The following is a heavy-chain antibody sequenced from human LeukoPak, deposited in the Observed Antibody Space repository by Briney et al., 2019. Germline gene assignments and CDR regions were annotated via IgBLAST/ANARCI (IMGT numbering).Heavy chain of an antibody. J-gene: IGHJ4*02. Sequence: SETLSLTCDVSRYSISSNCYWAWIRQPPGKGLEWLGSIYYSGDTYYNPSLKSRVTCSVDTSKNQFSLKLNSVTAADTAVYYCARAHYDGDYQYYFDYWGQGVPVTVSS. CDR2: IYYSGDT. CDR1: RYSISSNCY. CDR3: ARAHYDGDYQYYFDY. D-gene: IGHD4-17*01. V-gene: IGHV4-38-2*01.